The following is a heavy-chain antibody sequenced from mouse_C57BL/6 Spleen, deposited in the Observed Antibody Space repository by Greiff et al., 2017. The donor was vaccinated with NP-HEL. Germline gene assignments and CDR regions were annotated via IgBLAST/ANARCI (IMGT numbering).Heavy chain of an antibody. CDR3: ARWGDYSNYYFDY. Sequence: EVQLQESGPELVKPGASVKIPCKASGYTFTDYNLDWVKQSHGKSLEWIGDINPNNGGTIYNQKFKGTATFTVDKSSSTAYMELRSLTSEDTAVYYCARWGDYSNYYFDYWGQGTTLTVSS. J-gene: IGHJ2*01. D-gene: IGHD2-5*01. V-gene: IGHV1-18*01. CDR1: GYTFTDYN. CDR2: INPNNGGT.